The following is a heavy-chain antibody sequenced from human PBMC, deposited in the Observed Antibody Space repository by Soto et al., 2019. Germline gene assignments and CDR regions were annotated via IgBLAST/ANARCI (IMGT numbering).Heavy chain of an antibody. Sequence: GSLKVSCKASGYTFTSYYMHWVLQAPGQGLEWMGIINPSGGSTTYAQKFQGRVTMTRDTSTSTVYMELSSLRSEDTAVYYCARDSRALLWFGELYPYGMDVWGQGTTVTVS. CDR2: INPSGGST. V-gene: IGHV1-46*01. CDR3: ARDSRALLWFGELYPYGMDV. D-gene: IGHD3-10*01. J-gene: IGHJ6*02. CDR1: GYTFTSYY.